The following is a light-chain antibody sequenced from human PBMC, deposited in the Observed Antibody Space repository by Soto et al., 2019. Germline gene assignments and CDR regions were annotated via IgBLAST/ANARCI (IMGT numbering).Light chain of an antibody. CDR2: DAS. Sequence: EIVLTQSPGTLSLSPGESATLSCGASQSVSSRFLAWYQQKPGQAPRLLIYDASNRATGIPARFSGSGSGTDFTLTISSLEPEDFAVYYCQQRSNFITFGQGTRLEI. J-gene: IGKJ5*01. CDR3: QQRSNFIT. CDR1: QSVSSRF. V-gene: IGKV3D-20*02.